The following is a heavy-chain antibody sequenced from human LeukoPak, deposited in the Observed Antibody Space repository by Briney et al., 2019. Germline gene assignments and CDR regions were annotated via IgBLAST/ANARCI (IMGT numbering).Heavy chain of an antibody. J-gene: IGHJ4*02. V-gene: IGHV4-61*02. CDR3: ARGRRDGYNWYYFDY. D-gene: IGHD5-24*01. CDR2: IYTSGST. CDR1: GGSISSGSYY. Sequence: TLSLTCTVSGGSISSGSYYWSWIRQPAGKGLEWIGRIYTSGSTNYNPSLKSRVTISVDTSKNQFSLKLSSVTAADTAVYYCARGRRDGYNWYYFDYWGQGTLVTVSS.